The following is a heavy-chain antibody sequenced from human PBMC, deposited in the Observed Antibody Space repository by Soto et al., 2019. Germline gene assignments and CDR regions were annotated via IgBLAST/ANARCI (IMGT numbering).Heavy chain of an antibody. CDR3: ARDMRVTYYYYSSGRSDAFDI. Sequence: QVQLVESGGGVVQPGRSLRLSCAASGFTFSSYAMHWVRQAPGKGLEWVAVISYDGSNKYYADSVKGRFTISRDNSKNTLYLQMNSRRAEDTAVYYCARDMRVTYYYYSSGRSDAFDIWGQGTMVTVSS. D-gene: IGHD3-22*01. J-gene: IGHJ3*02. V-gene: IGHV3-30-3*01. CDR1: GFTFSSYA. CDR2: ISYDGSNK.